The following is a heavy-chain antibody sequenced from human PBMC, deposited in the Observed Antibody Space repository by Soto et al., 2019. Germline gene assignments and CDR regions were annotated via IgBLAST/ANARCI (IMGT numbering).Heavy chain of an antibody. V-gene: IGHV4-31*03. CDR1: GGSISSGGYY. J-gene: IGHJ6*02. D-gene: IGHD6-13*01. Sequence: TLSLTCTVSGGSISSGGYYWIWIRQHQGQGLEWIGYIYSSGSTYYNPSLKSRVTISVDTSKNQFSLKLSSVTAADTAVYYCARDPTAAGNYYYYGMDVWGQGTTVTVPS. CDR2: IYSSGST. CDR3: ARDPTAAGNYYYYGMDV.